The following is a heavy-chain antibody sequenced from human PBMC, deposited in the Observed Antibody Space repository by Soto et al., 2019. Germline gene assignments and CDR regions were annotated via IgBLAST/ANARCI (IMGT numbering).Heavy chain of an antibody. D-gene: IGHD5-12*01. CDR3: ARDRRDGYKRYFEF. J-gene: IGHJ4*02. V-gene: IGHV6-1*01. CDR1: GDSVSSTSTA. Sequence: PSQTLSLTCAISGDSVSSTSTAWSWIRQSPSRGLEWLGRTYYRSNWYTDYAVSVKSRITISPDTSKNQFSLQLNSVTSADTAVYFCARDRRDGYKRYFEFWGQGNQVTVSS. CDR2: TYYRSNWYT.